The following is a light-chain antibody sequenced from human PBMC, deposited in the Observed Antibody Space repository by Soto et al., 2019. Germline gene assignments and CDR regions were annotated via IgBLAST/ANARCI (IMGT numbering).Light chain of an antibody. CDR3: QQYDNWPWT. CDR1: QTLSSSY. Sequence: EIVMTQSPATLSVSPGERATLSCRASQTLSSSYLAWYQQKPGQAPRLLIHGASSRATGIPDRFSGSGSGTDFTLTISSLQSDDFAVYYCQQYDNWPWTFGQGTKVDI. CDR2: GAS. V-gene: IGKV3D-15*01. J-gene: IGKJ1*01.